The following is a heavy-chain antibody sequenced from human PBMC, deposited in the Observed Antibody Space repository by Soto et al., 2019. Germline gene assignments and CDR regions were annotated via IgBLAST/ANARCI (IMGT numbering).Heavy chain of an antibody. J-gene: IGHJ4*02. CDR3: ASLGVVPAARGVY. D-gene: IGHD2-2*01. Sequence: SETLSLTCTVSGGSISSYYWSWIRQPPGKGLEWIGYIYYSGSTNYNPSLKSRVTISVDTSKNQFSLKLSSVTAADTAVYYCASLGVVPAARGVYWGQGTLVTVSS. V-gene: IGHV4-59*01. CDR1: GGSISSYY. CDR2: IYYSGST.